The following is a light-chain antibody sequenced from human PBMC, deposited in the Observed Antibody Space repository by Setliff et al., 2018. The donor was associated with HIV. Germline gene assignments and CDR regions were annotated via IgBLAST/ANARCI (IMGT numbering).Light chain of an antibody. V-gene: IGLV2-14*01. CDR3: SSYSSNITPYV. CDR2: DVT. Sequence: QSVLAQPASVSGSPGQSITISCTGTSSDVGGFKYVSWYQQHPGKAPKLMIYDVTKRPSGVSTRFSGSKSGNTASLTISGLQAEDEADYYCSSYSSNITPYVFGTGTKVT. CDR1: SSDVGGFKY. J-gene: IGLJ1*01.